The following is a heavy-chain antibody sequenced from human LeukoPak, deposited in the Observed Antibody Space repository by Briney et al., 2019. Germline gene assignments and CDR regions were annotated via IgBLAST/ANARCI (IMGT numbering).Heavy chain of an antibody. V-gene: IGHV4-4*07. D-gene: IGHD6-19*01. CDR3: ARGTIDSSGWSGIMYYCDL. CDR2: IYSSGST. J-gene: IGHJ4*02. CDR1: GGSISSYY. Sequence: PSETLSLTCSVSGGSISSYYWSWIRQPAGKGLEWIGRIYSSGSTNYNPSLKSRVTTSVDTSKNQFSLKLSSVTAADTAVYYCARGTIDSSGWSGIMYYCDLWGQGTLVTVFS.